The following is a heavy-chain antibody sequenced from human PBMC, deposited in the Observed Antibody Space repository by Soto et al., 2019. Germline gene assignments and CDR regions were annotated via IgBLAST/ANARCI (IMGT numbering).Heavy chain of an antibody. V-gene: IGHV1-3*01. Sequence: ASVKVSCKASGYPFLTHAMHWVGQAPGKGREWMGWINGGTGQTKHSQRFQGRVNITRDTSASTAYMDLSSLRSEDTAVYYCARGKGMEENYYYYGLDIWGQGTTVTVSS. D-gene: IGHD1-1*01. CDR1: GYPFLTHA. J-gene: IGHJ6*02. CDR3: ARGKGMEENYYYYGLDI. CDR2: INGGTGQT.